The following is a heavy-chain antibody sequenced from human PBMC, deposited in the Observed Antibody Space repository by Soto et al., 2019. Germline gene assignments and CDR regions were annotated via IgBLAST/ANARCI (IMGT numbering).Heavy chain of an antibody. V-gene: IGHV1-69*02. Sequence: ANSAQKFQGRVTITADKSTTKAYMELRSLRSEDTAVYYCARHGANPLSAFHAFDFWGQGTMVTVSS. D-gene: IGHD4-17*01. CDR2: A. J-gene: IGHJ3*01. CDR3: ARHGANPLSAFHAFDF.